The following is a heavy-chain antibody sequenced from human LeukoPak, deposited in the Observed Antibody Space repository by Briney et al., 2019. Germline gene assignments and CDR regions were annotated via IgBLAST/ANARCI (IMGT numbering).Heavy chain of an antibody. CDR3: ARHVDIVASLDY. D-gene: IGHD5-12*01. Sequence: GASVKVSCKASGYTFTGYYMHWVRQASGQGLEWMGWMNPNSGNTGYAQKFQGRVTMTRNTSISTAYMELSSLRSEDTAVYYRARHVDIVASLDYWGQGTLVTVSS. V-gene: IGHV1-8*02. CDR1: GYTFTGYY. J-gene: IGHJ4*02. CDR2: MNPNSGNT.